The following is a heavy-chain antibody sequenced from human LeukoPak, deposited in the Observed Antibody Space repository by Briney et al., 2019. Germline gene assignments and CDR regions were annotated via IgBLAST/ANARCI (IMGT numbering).Heavy chain of an antibody. V-gene: IGHV1-2*06. J-gene: IGHJ5*01. D-gene: IGHD2-15*01. CDR3: ARGYCSGGSCYLVENWFDF. Sequence: ASVKVSCKASGYTFSDYYMYWLRQAPGEGLEWMGRINPKSGDTNYAQNFQGRVTMTRDTSMNTAYMKLSRLRSDDTAVYFCARGYCSGGSCYLVENWFDFWGQGTLVTVSS. CDR1: GYTFSDYY. CDR2: INPKSGDT.